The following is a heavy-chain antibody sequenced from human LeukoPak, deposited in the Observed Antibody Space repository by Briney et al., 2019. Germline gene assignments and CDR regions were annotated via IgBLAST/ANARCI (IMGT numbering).Heavy chain of an antibody. CDR3: ARFGEMATITLREDLDY. CDR1: GFTFSNAW. V-gene: IGHV3-15*07. D-gene: IGHD5-24*01. Sequence: GGSLRLSCAASGFTFSNAWMNWVRQAPGKGPEWVGRIKSKTDGGTTDYAAPVKGRFTISRDDSKNTLYLQMNSLKTEDTAVYYCARFGEMATITLREDLDYWGQGTLVTVSS. CDR2: IKSKTDGGTT. J-gene: IGHJ4*02.